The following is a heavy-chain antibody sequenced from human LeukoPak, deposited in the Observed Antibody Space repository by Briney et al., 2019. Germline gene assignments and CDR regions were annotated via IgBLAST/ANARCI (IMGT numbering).Heavy chain of an antibody. Sequence: PSETLSLTCAVYGGSFSGYYWSWIRQPPGKGLEWTGEINHSGSTNYNPSLKSRVTISVDTSKNQFSLKLSSVTAADTAVYYCASNPYYYDSSGYSYWGQGTLVTVSS. CDR3: ASNPYYYDSSGYSY. J-gene: IGHJ4*02. D-gene: IGHD3-22*01. V-gene: IGHV4-34*01. CDR2: INHSGST. CDR1: GGSFSGYY.